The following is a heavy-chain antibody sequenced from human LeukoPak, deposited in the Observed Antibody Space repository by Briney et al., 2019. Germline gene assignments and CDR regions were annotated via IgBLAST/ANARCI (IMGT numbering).Heavy chain of an antibody. J-gene: IGHJ3*02. CDR1: GASIRSGDYY. Sequence: PSETLSLTCTVSGASIRSGDYYWSWIRQPPGKGLEWIGYIYDSGSTYYNPSLKSRITISVDTSENLLSLKLSSVTATDTAVYYCARDCSGGSCYGAFGIWGQGTMVTVSS. CDR3: ARDCSGGSCYGAFGI. D-gene: IGHD2-15*01. CDR2: IYDSGST. V-gene: IGHV4-30-4*01.